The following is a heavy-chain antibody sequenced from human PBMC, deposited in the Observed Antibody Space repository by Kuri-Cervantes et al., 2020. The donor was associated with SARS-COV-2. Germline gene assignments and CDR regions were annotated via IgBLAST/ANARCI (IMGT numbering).Heavy chain of an antibody. V-gene: IGHV3-30*03. CDR3: ARGRRYSLPGGLDY. Sequence: GGSLRLSCAASGFTFSNYGIHWVRQAPGKGLEWVAVISYDGGNEYYADSVKGRFTISRDNSKNTLYLQMDSLRPEDTAVYYCARGRRYSLPGGLDYWGQGTLVTVSS. CDR1: GFTFSNYG. CDR2: ISYDGGNE. J-gene: IGHJ4*02. D-gene: IGHD3-9*01.